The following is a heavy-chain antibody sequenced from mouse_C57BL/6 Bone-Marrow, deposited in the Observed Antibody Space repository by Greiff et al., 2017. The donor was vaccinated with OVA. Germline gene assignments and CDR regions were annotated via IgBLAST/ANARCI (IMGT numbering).Heavy chain of an antibody. CDR2: INPGSGGT. D-gene: IGHD2-2*01. V-gene: IGHV1-54*01. CDR3: AISYGYDWYFDV. J-gene: IGHJ1*03. CDR1: GYAFTNYL. Sequence: QVQLQQSGAELVRPGTSVKVSCKASGYAFTNYLIEWVKQRPGQGLEWIGVINPGSGGTNYNEKFKGKATLTADKSSSTAYMQLSSLTSESSAVYFCAISYGYDWYFDVWGTGTTVTVSA.